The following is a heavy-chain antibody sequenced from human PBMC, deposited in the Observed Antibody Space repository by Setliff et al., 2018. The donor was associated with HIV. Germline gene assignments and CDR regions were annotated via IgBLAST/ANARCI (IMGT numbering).Heavy chain of an antibody. D-gene: IGHD3-10*01. CDR2: IYHSGST. V-gene: IGHV4-30-2*01. J-gene: IGHJ4*02. CDR1: GGSISSGGYS. Sequence: SETLSLTCAVSGGSISSGGYSWSWIRQPPGKGLEWIGYIYHSGSTYYNPSLKSRVTISVARSKNQFSLKLNSVTAADTAVYYCARLSGGMVPNSWGQGTLVTVSS. CDR3: ARLSGGMVPNS.